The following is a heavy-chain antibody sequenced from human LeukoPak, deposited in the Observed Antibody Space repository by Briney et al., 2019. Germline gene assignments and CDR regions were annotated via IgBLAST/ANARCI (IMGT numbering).Heavy chain of an antibody. CDR2: FNSDGRST. J-gene: IGHJ4*02. V-gene: IGHV3-74*01. CDR1: GFTFRRYW. D-gene: IGHD6-19*01. CDR3: ARDPDSSGWSSIEY. Sequence: GGPLRLSCAASGFTFRRYWMHWVRQSPGKGLVWVSRFNSDGRSTTYADSVKGRFTISRDNAKNMLYLHMNTLRAEDPAVYYCARDPDSSGWSSIEYWGQGTLVTVSS.